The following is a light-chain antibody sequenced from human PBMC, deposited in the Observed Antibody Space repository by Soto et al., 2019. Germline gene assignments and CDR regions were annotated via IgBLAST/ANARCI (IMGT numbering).Light chain of an antibody. CDR1: QTISSY. J-gene: IGKJ3*01. Sequence: DIQMTQSPSSLSASVGDRVTITCRASQTISSYLNWYQKKPVKAPMLLIYGASSLQGGVPSRFSGSGSGTDFTLTISSLQPEDFATYYCQQSYSAPFAFGPGTKVDIK. CDR3: QQSYSAPFA. CDR2: GAS. V-gene: IGKV1-39*01.